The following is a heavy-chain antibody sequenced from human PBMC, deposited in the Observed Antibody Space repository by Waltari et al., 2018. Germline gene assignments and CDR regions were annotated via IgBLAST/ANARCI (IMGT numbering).Heavy chain of an antibody. Sequence: EVQLVESGGGLIQPGGSLSLSCAAFGFIVSSNYMSWVRQAPGRGLEWVSLIYSGGSTYYADSVKGRFTISRDNSKNTLYLQMDSLSVEDTAVYYCARWQQWPVRAFDYWGQGTLVTVSS. CDR2: IYSGGST. CDR3: ARWQQWPVRAFDY. CDR1: GFIVSSNY. D-gene: IGHD6-19*01. J-gene: IGHJ4*02. V-gene: IGHV3-53*01.